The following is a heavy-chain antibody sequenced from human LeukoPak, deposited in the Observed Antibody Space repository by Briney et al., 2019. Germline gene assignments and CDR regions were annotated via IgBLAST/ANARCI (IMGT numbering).Heavy chain of an antibody. V-gene: IGHV1-46*01. CDR1: GYTFTSYY. D-gene: IGHD2-21*02. Sequence: ASVKVSCKASGYTFTSYYMHWVRQAPGQGLEWMGIINPSGGSSRYAQKFQGRVTITSDTSTSTLYMELSSLRSEDTAVYYCARGGGGDCAASFDYWGEGALVSVSS. CDR3: ARGGGGDCAASFDY. J-gene: IGHJ4*02. CDR2: INPSGGSS.